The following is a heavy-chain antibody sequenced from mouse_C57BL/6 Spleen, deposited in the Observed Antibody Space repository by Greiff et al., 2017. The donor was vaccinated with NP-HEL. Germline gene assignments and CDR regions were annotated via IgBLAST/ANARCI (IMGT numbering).Heavy chain of an antibody. V-gene: IGHV3-6*01. CDR1: GYSITSGYY. D-gene: IGHD2-4*01. CDR2: ISYDGSN. Sequence: EVQLQQSGPGLVKPSQSLSLPCSVTGYSITSGYYWNWIRQFPGNKLEWMGYISYDGSNNYNPSLKNRISITRDTSKNQFFLKLNSVTTEDTATYYCARGDYDLYYFDYWGQGTTLTVSS. J-gene: IGHJ2*01. CDR3: ARGDYDLYYFDY.